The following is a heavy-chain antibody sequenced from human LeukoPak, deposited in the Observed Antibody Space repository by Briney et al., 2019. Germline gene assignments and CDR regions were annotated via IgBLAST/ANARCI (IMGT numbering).Heavy chain of an antibody. D-gene: IGHD5-12*01. CDR3: ARVDVATEYYYYYMDV. CDR1: GFTFDDYA. J-gene: IGHJ6*03. CDR2: ISWNSGSI. V-gene: IGHV3-9*01. Sequence: GGSLRLSCAASGFTFDDYAMHWVRQAPGKGLEWVSGISWNSGSIGYADSVKGRFTISRDNAKNSLYLQMNSLRAEDTAVYYCARVDVATEYYYYYMDVWGKGTTVTISS.